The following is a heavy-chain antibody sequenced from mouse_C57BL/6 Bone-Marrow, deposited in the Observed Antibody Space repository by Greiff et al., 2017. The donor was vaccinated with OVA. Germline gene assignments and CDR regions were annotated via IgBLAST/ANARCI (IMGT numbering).Heavy chain of an antibody. CDR1: GFTFSSYG. Sequence: EVQGVESGGDLVKPGGSLKLSCAASGFTFSSYGMSWVRQTPDKRLEWVATISSGGSYTYYPDSVKGRFTISRDNAKNTLYLQMSSLKSEDTAMYYCASRSMVTTRDWYFDVWGTGTTVTVSS. D-gene: IGHD2-2*01. J-gene: IGHJ1*03. CDR2: ISSGGSYT. V-gene: IGHV5-6*01. CDR3: ASRSMVTTRDWYFDV.